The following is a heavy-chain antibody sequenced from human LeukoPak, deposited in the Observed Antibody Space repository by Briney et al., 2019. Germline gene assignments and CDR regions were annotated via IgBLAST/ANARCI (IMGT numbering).Heavy chain of an antibody. CDR3: VSALGNYYDSSGYFQFDY. Sequence: ASVKVSCKASGYTFTCYYMHWVRQAPGQGLDWMGLINPNCGGTNYAQKFQGRVTMTMDTFISTVYMELSRLRSEVTAVYVCVSALGNYYDSSGYFQFDYWGQGTLVTVSS. J-gene: IGHJ4*02. CDR1: GYTFTCYY. V-gene: IGHV1-2*06. CDR2: INPNCGGT. D-gene: IGHD3-22*01.